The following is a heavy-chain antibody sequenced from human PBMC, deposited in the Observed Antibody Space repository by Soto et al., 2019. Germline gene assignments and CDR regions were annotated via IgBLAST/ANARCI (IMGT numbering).Heavy chain of an antibody. Sequence: QVQLVQSGAEVKKPGASVKVSCKASGNTFSNYYIHWVRQAPGQGLEWMGTINPSGGHTTYAQKFLGRVTMTWDTSTSTLYMELTSLRSEDTAVYYCARGGHVVVVTAAFDYWGQGTLVTVSS. CDR1: GNTFSNYY. CDR3: ARGGHVVVVTAAFDY. CDR2: INPSGGHT. J-gene: IGHJ4*02. V-gene: IGHV1-46*03. D-gene: IGHD2-21*02.